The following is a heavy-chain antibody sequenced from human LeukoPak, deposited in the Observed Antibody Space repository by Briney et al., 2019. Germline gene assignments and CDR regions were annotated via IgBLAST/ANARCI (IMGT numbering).Heavy chain of an antibody. V-gene: IGHV1-69*13. CDR3: ARPFKDCSSTSSHPVPPYYYYGMDV. CDR2: IIPIFGTA. J-gene: IGHJ6*02. D-gene: IGHD2-2*01. CDR1: GGTFSSYA. Sequence: ASVEVSCKASGGTFSSYAISWVRQAPGQGLEWMGGIIPIFGTANYAQKFQGRVTITADESTSTAYMELSSLRSEDTAVYYCARPFKDCSSTSSHPVPPYYYYGMDVWGQGTTVTVSS.